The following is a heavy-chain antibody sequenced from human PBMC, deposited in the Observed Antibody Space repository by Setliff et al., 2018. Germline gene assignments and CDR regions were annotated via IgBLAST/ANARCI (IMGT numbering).Heavy chain of an antibody. CDR2: FYHSESM. J-gene: IGHJ6*03. V-gene: IGHV4-59*08. CDR1: GGSISSSY. D-gene: IGHD3-10*01. CDR3: ARAYYYASCNSHNYYMDV. Sequence: SETLSLTCNVSGGSISSSYWSWIRQSPGKGLEWLGYFYHSESMSYNPSLKGRYTMSADTSKNQVSIKLTSVSAADTAVYYCARAYYYASCNSHNYYMDVWGKGIAVTVSS.